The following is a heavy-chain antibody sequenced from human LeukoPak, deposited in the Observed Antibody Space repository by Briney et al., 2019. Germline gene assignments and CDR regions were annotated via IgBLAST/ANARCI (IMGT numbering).Heavy chain of an antibody. D-gene: IGHD3-22*01. CDR2: TYFRSKWYN. CDR3: ARKYSSGSFDY. Sequence: SQTLSLTCAISGDSVSSTSVAWNWIRQSPSRGLEWLGRTYFRSKWYNDSAVSVKSRIIITPDTSKNQFSLHLNPVTPEDTAVYYCARKYSSGSFDYWSQGTLVTVSS. J-gene: IGHJ4*02. CDR1: GDSVSSTSVA. V-gene: IGHV6-1*01.